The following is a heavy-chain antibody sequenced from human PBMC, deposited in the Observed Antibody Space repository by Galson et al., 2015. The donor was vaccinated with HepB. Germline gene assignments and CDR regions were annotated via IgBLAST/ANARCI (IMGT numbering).Heavy chain of an antibody. CDR2: ISGSGGST. D-gene: IGHD3-3*01. Sequence: SLRLSCAASGFTFSSYAMSWVRQAPGKGLEWVSAISGSGGSTYYADSVKGRFTISRDNSKNTLYLQMNSLRAEDTAVYYCAKGKRGDFWSGYYPDYWGQGTLVTVSS. CDR1: GFTFSSYA. V-gene: IGHV3-23*01. CDR3: AKGKRGDFWSGYYPDY. J-gene: IGHJ4*02.